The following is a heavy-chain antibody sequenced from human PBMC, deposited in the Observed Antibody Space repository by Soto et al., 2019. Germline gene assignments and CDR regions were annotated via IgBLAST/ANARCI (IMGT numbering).Heavy chain of an antibody. CDR1: GGSFSGYY. CDR2: INHSGST. J-gene: IGHJ4*02. D-gene: IGHD3-10*01. Sequence: PSETLSLTCAVYGGSFSGYYWSWIRQPPGKGLEWIGEINHSGSTNYNPSLKSRVTISVDTSKNQFSLKLSSVTAADTAVYYCARGLPTLLWFWEWSLAFDYWGQGTLVTVSS. CDR3: ARGLPTLLWFWEWSLAFDY. V-gene: IGHV4-34*01.